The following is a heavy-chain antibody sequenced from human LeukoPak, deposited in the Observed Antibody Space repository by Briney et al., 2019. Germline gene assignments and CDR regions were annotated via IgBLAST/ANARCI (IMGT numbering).Heavy chain of an antibody. V-gene: IGHV3-21*01. CDR2: ISSSSSYI. J-gene: IGHJ4*02. Sequence: GGSLRLSCAASGFTFSSYSMNWVRQAPGKGLEWVSSISSSSSYIYYADSVKGRFTISRDNAKNSLHLQMDSLRVEDTAVYYCTGGRTTGNHDYWGQGTLVTVSS. D-gene: IGHD1-1*01. CDR1: GFTFSSYS. CDR3: TGGRTTGNHDY.